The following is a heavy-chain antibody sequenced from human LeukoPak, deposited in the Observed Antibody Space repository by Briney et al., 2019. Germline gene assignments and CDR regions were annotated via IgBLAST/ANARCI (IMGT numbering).Heavy chain of an antibody. J-gene: IGHJ4*02. D-gene: IGHD3-16*01. V-gene: IGHV4-39*07. CDR3: ARVDGHMSTFY. Sequence: PSETLSLTCTVSGGSISSGSYYWSWIRQPPGKGLEWIGEINHSGSTNYSPSLESRVTISIDTSKNQFSLNVHSVTAADTAVYYCARVDGHMSTFYWGQGTLVTVS. CDR2: INHSGST. CDR1: GGSISSGSYY.